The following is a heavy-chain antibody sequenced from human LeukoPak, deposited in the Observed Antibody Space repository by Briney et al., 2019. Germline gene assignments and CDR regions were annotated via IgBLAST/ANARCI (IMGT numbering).Heavy chain of an antibody. CDR2: MNPNSGNT. V-gene: IGHV1-8*01. CDR3: ARDGAYCGGDCEYYFDY. Sequence: ASVKVSCKASGYTFASCDINWVRQASGQGLEWMGWMNPNSGNTGYAQKFQGRVTMTRDTSTSTVYMELSSLRSEDTAVYYCARDGAYCGGDCEYYFDYWGQGTLVTVSS. J-gene: IGHJ4*02. CDR1: GYTFASCD. D-gene: IGHD2-21*02.